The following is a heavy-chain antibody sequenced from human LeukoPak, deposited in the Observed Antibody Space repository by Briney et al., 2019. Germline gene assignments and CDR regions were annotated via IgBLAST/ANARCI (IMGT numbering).Heavy chain of an antibody. CDR2: INLDSGAT. J-gene: IGHJ4*02. CDR3: ARAAGGAAFDF. D-gene: IGHD1-26*01. V-gene: IGHV1-2*02. CDR1: GYTFTAYY. Sequence: ASVKVSRKASGYTFTAYYMHWVRQAPGQELECVGWINLDSGATSYEQKFQGRVTMTRDTSISTAFLEVISLTADDTALYYCARAAGGAAFDFWGQGTLLTVSS.